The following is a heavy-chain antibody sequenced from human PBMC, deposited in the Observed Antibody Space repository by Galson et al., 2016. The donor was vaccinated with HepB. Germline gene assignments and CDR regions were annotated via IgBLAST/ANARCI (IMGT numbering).Heavy chain of an antibody. CDR2: IYHSGST. D-gene: IGHD6-19*01. Sequence: TLSLTCDVSGGSISSGGYYWSWIRQLPGNGLEWIGYIYHSGSTYYNPSLKSRITISVVTSKNQFSLKLSSVTAADTAVYYCARESDWYAGGSLDHWGQGALVIVSS. CDR3: ARESDWYAGGSLDH. CDR1: GGSISSGGYY. J-gene: IGHJ4*02. V-gene: IGHV4-30-4*08.